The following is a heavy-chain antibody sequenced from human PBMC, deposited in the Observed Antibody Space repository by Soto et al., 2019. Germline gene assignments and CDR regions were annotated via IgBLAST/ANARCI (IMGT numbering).Heavy chain of an antibody. CDR2: ISGSGDST. CDR1: GFTFSSYA. Sequence: EVQLLESGGGLVQPGGSLRLSCAASGFTFSSYAMTWVRQAPGKGLEWVSAISGSGDSTYYADSVKGRFTISRDNSKNTLYLQMNSLRAEDKAVYYCVKDPSPYSSDWKGGWGEGTLVTVSS. V-gene: IGHV3-23*01. CDR3: VKDPSPYSSDWKGG. J-gene: IGHJ4*02. D-gene: IGHD6-19*01.